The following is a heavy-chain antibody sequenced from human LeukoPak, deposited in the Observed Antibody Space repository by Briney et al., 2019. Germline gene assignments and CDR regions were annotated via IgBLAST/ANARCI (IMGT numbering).Heavy chain of an antibody. CDR2: INPNSGGT. CDR1: GYTFTGYY. D-gene: IGHD3-10*01. CDR3: AGEPSGSGGFYY. V-gene: IGHV1-2*02. J-gene: IGHJ4*02. Sequence: ASVKVSCKASGYTFTGYYMHWVRQAPGQGLEWMGWINPNSGGTNYAQKFQGRVTMTRDTSISTAYMELSSLRSDDTAVYYCAGEPSGSGGFYYWGQGTLVTVSS.